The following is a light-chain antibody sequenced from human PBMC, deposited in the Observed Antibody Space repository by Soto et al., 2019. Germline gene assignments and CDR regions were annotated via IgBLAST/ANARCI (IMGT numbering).Light chain of an antibody. CDR1: QGVSRK. CDR3: QQYHTCPIT. Sequence: EIVMTQSPATLSVAPGERVTLSCRARQGVSRKLAWYQHKSGQAPRLLISGASTGATGIPARFSGSGSGTEFTLTISSLQSEDCAIYYCQQYHTCPITFGGGTKVEIK. J-gene: IGKJ4*01. V-gene: IGKV3-15*01. CDR2: GAS.